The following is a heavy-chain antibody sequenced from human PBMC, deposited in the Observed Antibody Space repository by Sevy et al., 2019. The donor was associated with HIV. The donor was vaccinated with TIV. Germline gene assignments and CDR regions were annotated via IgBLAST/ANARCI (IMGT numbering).Heavy chain of an antibody. CDR1: GYTLTELS. V-gene: IGHV1-24*01. CDR2: FDPEDGET. D-gene: IGHD3-22*01. J-gene: IGHJ4*02. Sequence: ASVKVSCKVSGYTLTELSMHWGRKAPGKGLELKESFDPEDGETIYAHKLQGKVTMTGEKSADTAYMELSSLRSEDTAVYFCATTKDYYDSSGCPFDYWGQGTLVTVSS. CDR3: ATTKDYYDSSGCPFDY.